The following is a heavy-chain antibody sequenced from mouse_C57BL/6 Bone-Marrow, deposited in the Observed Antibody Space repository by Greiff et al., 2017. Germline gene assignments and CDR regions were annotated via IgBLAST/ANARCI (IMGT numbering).Heavy chain of an antibody. V-gene: IGHV2-2*01. J-gene: IGHJ3*01. CDR1: GFSLTSYG. CDR2: IWSGGST. Sequence: QVQLKQSGPGLVQPSQSLSITCTVSGFSLTSYGVHWVRQSPGKGLEWLGVIWSGGSTDYNAAFISRLSISKDNSKSQVFFKMNRLQADDTAIYYCSKTLFAYWGQGTLVTVSA. CDR3: SKTLFAY.